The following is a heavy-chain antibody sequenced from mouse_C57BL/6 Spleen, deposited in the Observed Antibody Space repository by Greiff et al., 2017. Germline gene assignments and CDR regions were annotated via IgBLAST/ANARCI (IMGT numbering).Heavy chain of an antibody. J-gene: IGHJ1*03. CDR1: GYAFSSSW. D-gene: IGHD1-1*01. V-gene: IGHV1-82*01. CDR2: IYPGDGDT. CDR3: ARGHYYGSGWYFDV. Sequence: QVQLQQSGPELVKPGASVKISCKASGYAFSSSWMNWVKQRPGQGLEWIGRIYPGDGDTNYNGKFKGKATLTADKSSSTAYMELISLTSEDSAVYFGARGHYYGSGWYFDVWGTGTTVTVSS.